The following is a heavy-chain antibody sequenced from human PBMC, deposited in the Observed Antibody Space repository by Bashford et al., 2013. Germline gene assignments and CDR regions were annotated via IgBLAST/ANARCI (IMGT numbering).Heavy chain of an antibody. V-gene: IGHV4-61*01. CDR3: ARDRRFSFTSSGWFDP. CDR1: GXVSSGSYY. CDR2: IYYSGST. J-gene: IGHJ5*02. Sequence: SVDPVPHLHCLCGXVSSGSYYWSWIRQPPRKGLEWIGYIYYSGSTNYNPSLKSRVTMSVDASKNQFSLQLTSVTAADTAVYYCARDRRFSFTSSGWFDPWGQGTLVTVSS. D-gene: IGHD6-6*01.